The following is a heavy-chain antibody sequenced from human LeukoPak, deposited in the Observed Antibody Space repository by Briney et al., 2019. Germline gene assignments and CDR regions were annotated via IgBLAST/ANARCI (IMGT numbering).Heavy chain of an antibody. CDR3: AKELYSSGWTFDY. V-gene: IGHV3-53*05. D-gene: IGHD6-19*01. CDR1: GFTVSSDS. CDR2: IYSGGST. J-gene: IGHJ4*02. Sequence: GGSLRLSCTVSGFTVSSDSMSWVRQAPGKGLEWVSFIYSGGSTHYSDSVKGRFTISRDNSKNTLYLQMNSLRAEDTAVYYCAKELYSSGWTFDYWGQGTLVTVSS.